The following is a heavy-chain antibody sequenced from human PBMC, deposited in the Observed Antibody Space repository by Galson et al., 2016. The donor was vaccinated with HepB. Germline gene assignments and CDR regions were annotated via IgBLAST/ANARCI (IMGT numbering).Heavy chain of an antibody. J-gene: IGHJ4*02. V-gene: IGHV3-23*01. CDR1: GFTFSSYT. CDR2: ISGSGSFT. CDR3: AKDGDYFGSGSLDY. Sequence: SLRLSCAVSGFTFSSYTMSWVRQAPGMGLEWVSSISGSGSFTYFADSVKGRFTISRDNSKNTLYLQMNSLRVEDTALYYCAKDGDYFGSGSLDYWGQGTLVTVSS. D-gene: IGHD3-10*01.